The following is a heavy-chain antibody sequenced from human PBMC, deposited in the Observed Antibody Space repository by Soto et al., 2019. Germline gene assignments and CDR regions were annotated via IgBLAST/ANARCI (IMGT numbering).Heavy chain of an antibody. D-gene: IGHD6-19*01. CDR3: ARAVGAPLCYLDY. Sequence: QVQLQESGPGLVRPSETLSLTCTVSSDSISSYYWIWIRQSPGKGLEWIGYTDYSGNTNFNPSLKSRVTLSGDTSKHQFSLRPSSVTAADAAVYYCARAVGAPLCYLDYWGQGTLVTVSS. CDR2: TDYSGNT. J-gene: IGHJ4*02. V-gene: IGHV4-59*08. CDR1: SDSISSYY.